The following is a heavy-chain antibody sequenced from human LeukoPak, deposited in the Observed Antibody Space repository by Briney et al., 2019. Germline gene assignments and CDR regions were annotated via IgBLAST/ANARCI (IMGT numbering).Heavy chain of an antibody. CDR1: GGSISNYY. V-gene: IGHV4-59*01. J-gene: IGHJ5*02. CDR2: IYYSGST. Sequence: PSETLSLTCTVSGGSISNYYWSWIRQPPGKGLEWIGYIYYSGSTNYNPSLKSRLTISVDTSKNQFSLKLSSVTAADTAVYYCARDSYDILTGTNWFDPWGQGTLVTVSS. CDR3: ARDSYDILTGTNWFDP. D-gene: IGHD3-9*01.